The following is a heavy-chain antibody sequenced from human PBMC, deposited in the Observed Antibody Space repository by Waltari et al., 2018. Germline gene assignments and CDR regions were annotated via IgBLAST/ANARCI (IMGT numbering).Heavy chain of an antibody. Sequence: EVQLVQSGAEVKKPGESLKFFCKGSGYSFTSYWIVWVRNVTGKGVVWMGMTYPGKSSTVYTPSIQGQVTISADKSMSTDYLQWSSVKDSDTAMYYCARSIGYSYVYDIWGQGTLVTVSS. J-gene: IGHJ4*02. CDR3: ARSIGYSYVYDI. V-gene: IGHV5-51*01. D-gene: IGHD5-18*01. CDR1: GYSFTSYW. CDR2: TYPGKSST.